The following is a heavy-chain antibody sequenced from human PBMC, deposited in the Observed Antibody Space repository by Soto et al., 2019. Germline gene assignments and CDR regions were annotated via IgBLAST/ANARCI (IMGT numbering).Heavy chain of an antibody. CDR2: MNPHSGNT. V-gene: IGHV1-8*01. D-gene: IGHD6-13*01. CDR1: GYTFTSYD. Sequence: QVQLVQSGAEVKKPGASVKVSCKASGYTFTSYDINWVLQATGQGLEWMGWMNPHSGNTGYAQKFQGRVTMTRNASRSTAYMEIGSLRSEDTAVYYCASGHGSWYYYYMDVWGKGTAVTVSS. J-gene: IGHJ6*03. CDR3: ASGHGSWYYYYMDV.